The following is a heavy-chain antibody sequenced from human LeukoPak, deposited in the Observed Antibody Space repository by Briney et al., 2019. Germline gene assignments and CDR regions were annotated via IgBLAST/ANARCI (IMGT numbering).Heavy chain of an antibody. V-gene: IGHV3-30*02. CDR3: AKQSNFQH. CDR1: XXXXXSYG. CDR2: IRYDGSNK. Sequence: SCAXXXXXXXSYGMHWVRQAPGKGLEWGAFIRYDGSNKYYADCVKGRLTISRDNNKNNVYLQMNSLRAEDTAVYYFAKQSNFQHWGQGTLVTVSS. J-gene: IGHJ1*01.